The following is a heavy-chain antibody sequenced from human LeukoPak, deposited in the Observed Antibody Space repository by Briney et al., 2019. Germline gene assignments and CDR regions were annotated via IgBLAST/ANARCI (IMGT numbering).Heavy chain of an antibody. J-gene: IGHJ6*02. Sequence: GGSLRLSCAASGLDFRTYGMHWVRQAPGKGLEWVAVISYDGSSKYYADSVKGRFTISRDSPENTLYLQMNSLRAEDTAVYHCATEEYYYGKAVWGQGSTVSVSS. CDR1: GLDFRTYG. V-gene: IGHV3-30*03. CDR3: ATEEYYYGKAV. CDR2: ISYDGSSK.